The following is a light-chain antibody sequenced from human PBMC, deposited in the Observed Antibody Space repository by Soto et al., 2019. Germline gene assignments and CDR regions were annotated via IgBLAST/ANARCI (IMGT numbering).Light chain of an antibody. CDR2: DVT. CDR3: SSHSNITPYV. V-gene: IGLV2-14*01. CDR1: SRDVGAYNY. J-gene: IGLJ1*01. Sequence: QSALTQPASVSGSPGQSITISCTGTSRDVGAYNYVSWYQQHPGKAPKLMVYDVTNRPSGVSDRFSGSKSGNTAPLTISGLQAEDEADYFCSSHSNITPYVFGTGTKLTVL.